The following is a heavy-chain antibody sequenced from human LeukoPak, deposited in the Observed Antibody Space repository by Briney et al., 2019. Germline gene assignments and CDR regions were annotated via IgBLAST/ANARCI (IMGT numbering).Heavy chain of an antibody. Sequence: ASVKVSCKASGYTFTSSGISWVRQAPGQGLEWMGWISAYNGNTNYAQKLQGRVTMTTDTSTSTAYMELRSLRSDDTAVYYCARDWVDIVVSDYYYYMDVWGKGTTVTVSS. CDR3: ARDWVDIVVSDYYYYMDV. CDR2: ISAYNGNT. D-gene: IGHD2-2*01. V-gene: IGHV1-18*01. CDR1: GYTFTSSG. J-gene: IGHJ6*03.